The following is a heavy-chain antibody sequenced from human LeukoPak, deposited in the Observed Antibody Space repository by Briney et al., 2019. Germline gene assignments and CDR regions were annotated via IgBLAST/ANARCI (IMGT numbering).Heavy chain of an antibody. CDR2: IIPILGIA. V-gene: IGHV1-69*02. CDR3: ATSYSANYYGSGTKNWFDP. Sequence: GASVKVSCKASGGTFSSYTISWVRQAPGQGLEWMGRIIPILGIANYAQKFQGRVAITADKSTSTAYMELSSLRSEDTAVYYCATSYSANYYGSGTKNWFDPWGQGTLVTVSS. D-gene: IGHD3-10*01. CDR1: GGTFSSYT. J-gene: IGHJ5*02.